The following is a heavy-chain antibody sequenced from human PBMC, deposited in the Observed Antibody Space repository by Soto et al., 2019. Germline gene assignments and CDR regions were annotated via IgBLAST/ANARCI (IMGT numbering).Heavy chain of an antibody. D-gene: IGHD4-17*01. Sequence: QVRLVQSGAEVKKPGSSVKVSCKASGGTFSNYAISWVRQAPGQGLEWMGGIILPFGTPNYAQKLQGRVTITADESMTTAYMELSGLRSEDTAVYYGARGPDYAGSFDSWGRGTLVTFSS. J-gene: IGHJ4*02. CDR1: GGTFSNYA. CDR2: IILPFGTP. CDR3: ARGPDYAGSFDS. V-gene: IGHV1-69*12.